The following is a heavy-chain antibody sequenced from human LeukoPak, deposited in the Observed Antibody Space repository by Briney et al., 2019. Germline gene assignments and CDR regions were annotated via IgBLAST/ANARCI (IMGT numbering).Heavy chain of an antibody. CDR2: ISGSGGST. CDR3: AKARSPYSSQYYFDY. V-gene: IGHV3-23*01. Sequence: GGSLRLSCAASGFPFSSYAMSWVRQAPGKGLEWVSAISGSGGSTYYADSVKGRFTISRDNSKNTLYLQMNSLRAEDTAVYYCAKARSPYSSQYYFDYWGQGTLVTVSS. D-gene: IGHD6-13*01. J-gene: IGHJ4*02. CDR1: GFPFSSYA.